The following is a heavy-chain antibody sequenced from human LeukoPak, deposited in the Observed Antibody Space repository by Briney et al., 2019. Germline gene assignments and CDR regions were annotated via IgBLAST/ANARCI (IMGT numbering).Heavy chain of an antibody. Sequence: ASVMVSCKASGYTFTAYYMHWLRQAPGQGLEWMGRINPNSGDTKFAQKFQGRVTMSRDTSLSTAYMELSRLTSDDTAVYFCATHINWNYAGILDYWGQGALVTVSS. CDR3: ATHINWNYAGILDY. D-gene: IGHD1-7*01. J-gene: IGHJ4*02. CDR1: GYTFTAYY. CDR2: INPNSGDT. V-gene: IGHV1-2*06.